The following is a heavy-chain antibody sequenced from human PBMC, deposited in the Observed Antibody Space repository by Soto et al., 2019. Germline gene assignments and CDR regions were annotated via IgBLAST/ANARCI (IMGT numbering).Heavy chain of an antibody. CDR3: ARDPPETPSDY. CDR1: GYTFTDYG. V-gene: IGHV1-18*01. J-gene: IGHJ4*02. Sequence: QVQLVQSGADVKKPGASVRVSCKASGYTFTDYGITWVRQAPGQGLEWTGWISAKNGDTNLAQKFRGRVTLTTDTSTGTAYMDLRSLTPDDTAVYYCARDPPETPSDYWGQGTLVTVSS. CDR2: ISAKNGDT.